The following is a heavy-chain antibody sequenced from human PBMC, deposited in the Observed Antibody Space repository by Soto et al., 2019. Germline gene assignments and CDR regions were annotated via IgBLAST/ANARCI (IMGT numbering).Heavy chain of an antibody. CDR1: GGSIDNYY. CDR3: ARASMITFGGVIVIDAFDI. CDR2: IYSSGST. V-gene: IGHV4-59*12. J-gene: IGHJ3*02. D-gene: IGHD3-16*02. Sequence: QVQLQESGAGLVKPSETLSLTCTVSGGSIDNYYWSWIRQPPGRGLEWIGFIYSSGSTNYNPSLKSRVTISVDRSKNQFSLKLSSVTAADTAVYYCARASMITFGGVIVIDAFDIWGQGTMVTVSS.